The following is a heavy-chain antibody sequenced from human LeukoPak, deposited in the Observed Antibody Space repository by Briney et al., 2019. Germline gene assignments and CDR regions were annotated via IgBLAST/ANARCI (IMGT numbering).Heavy chain of an antibody. J-gene: IGHJ4*02. D-gene: IGHD3-22*01. CDR1: GGSISSYC. Sequence: SETLSLICTVPGGSISSYCWSWIRQPPGKGLEWIGYIYYSGSTNYNPSLKSRVTISVDTSKNQFSLKLSSVTAADTAVYYCARDRYYYDSSGYYSRGSSYWGQGTLVTVSS. V-gene: IGHV4-59*01. CDR2: IYYSGST. CDR3: ARDRYYYDSSGYYSRGSSY.